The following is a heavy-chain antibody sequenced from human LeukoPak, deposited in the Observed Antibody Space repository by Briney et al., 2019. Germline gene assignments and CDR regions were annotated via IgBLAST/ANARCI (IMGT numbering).Heavy chain of an antibody. CDR2: INSDGSST. D-gene: IGHD2-15*01. Sequence: GGSLSLSCAASGFTFSSYWMHWVRQAPGKGLVWVSRINSDGSSTSYADSVKGRFTISRDNAKNTLYLQMNSLRAEDTAVYYCATLGYCSGGSCYVAFDIWGQGTMVTVSS. V-gene: IGHV3-74*01. CDR3: ATLGYCSGGSCYVAFDI. J-gene: IGHJ3*02. CDR1: GFTFSSYW.